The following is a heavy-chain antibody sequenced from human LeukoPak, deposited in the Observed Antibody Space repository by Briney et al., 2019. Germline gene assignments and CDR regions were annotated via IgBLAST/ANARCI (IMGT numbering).Heavy chain of an antibody. D-gene: IGHD3-10*01. CDR3: ARDLPSSGSYYPYFDY. J-gene: IGHJ4*02. CDR1: GGSISSGGYY. Sequence: PSKTLSLTCTVSGGSISSGGYYWSWIRQHPGKGLEWIGYIYYSGSTYYNPSLKSRVTISVDTSKNQLSLKLSSVTAADTAVYYCARDLPSSGSYYPYFDYWGQGTLVTVSS. CDR2: IYYSGST. V-gene: IGHV4-31*03.